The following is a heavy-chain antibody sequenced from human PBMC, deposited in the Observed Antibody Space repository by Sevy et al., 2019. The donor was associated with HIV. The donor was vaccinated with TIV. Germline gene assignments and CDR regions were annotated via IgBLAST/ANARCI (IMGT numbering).Heavy chain of an antibody. CDR1: GFTFSSYR. D-gene: IGHD3-22*01. Sequence: GGSLRLSCAASGFTFSSYRMHWVRQAPGKGLVWVSRINSDGSSTSYAESVKGRFTIYRDNAKNTLYLQMNSLRAEDTDEYYCERALYELDALDIWGQGPMVTVS. V-gene: IGHV3-74*01. CDR2: INSDGSST. CDR3: ERALYELDALDI. J-gene: IGHJ3*02.